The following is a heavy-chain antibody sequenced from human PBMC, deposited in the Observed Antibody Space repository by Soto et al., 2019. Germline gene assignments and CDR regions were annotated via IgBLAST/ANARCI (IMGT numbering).Heavy chain of an antibody. J-gene: IGHJ4*02. D-gene: IGHD2-15*01. Sequence: QVQLVQSGAEVKKPGSSVKVSCKASGGTFSSYTISWVRQAPGQGLEWMGRIIPILGIANYAQKCQGSVTITADKSTSTAYMELSSLRSEDTAVYYCARVPGGDCSGGSCSNFVYLGQGPLVTVSS. CDR3: ARVPGGDCSGGSCSNFVY. CDR2: IIPILGIA. CDR1: GGTFSSYT. V-gene: IGHV1-69*02.